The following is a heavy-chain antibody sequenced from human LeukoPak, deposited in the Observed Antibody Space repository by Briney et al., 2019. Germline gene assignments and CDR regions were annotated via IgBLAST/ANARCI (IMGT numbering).Heavy chain of an antibody. CDR1: GFNFSDYY. CDR2: MSSRSGII. CDR3: ASPGKAAAE. Sequence: PGGSLRLSCVASGFNFSDYYMNWIRQSPGKGLEWISYMSSRSGIIYYADSVKGRFTISRDNAKNTLYLQMNSLRVEDTAVYYCASPGKAAAEGGQGTPVTVSS. V-gene: IGHV3-11*04. D-gene: IGHD6-13*01. J-gene: IGHJ1*01.